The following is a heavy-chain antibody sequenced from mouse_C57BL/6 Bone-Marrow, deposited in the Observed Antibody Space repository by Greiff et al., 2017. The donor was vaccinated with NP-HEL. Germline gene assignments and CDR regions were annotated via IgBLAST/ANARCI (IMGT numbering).Heavy chain of an antibody. Sequence: QVQLQQSGAELVRPGASVTLSCKASGYTFTDYEMHWVKQTPVHGLEWIGAIDPETGGTAYNQKFKGKAILTADKSSSTAYMELRSLTSEDSAVYYCTRYGSSPYAMDYWGQGTSVTVSS. D-gene: IGHD1-1*01. CDR2: IDPETGGT. CDR1: GYTFTDYE. V-gene: IGHV1-15*01. CDR3: TRYGSSPYAMDY. J-gene: IGHJ4*01.